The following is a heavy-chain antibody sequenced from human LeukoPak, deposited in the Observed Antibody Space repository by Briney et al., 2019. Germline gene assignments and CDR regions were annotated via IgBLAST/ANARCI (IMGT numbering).Heavy chain of an antibody. CDR3: ARGRVTEYYDFWSGPRNYYYYGMDV. CDR1: GGSFSGYY. CDR2: ISHSGST. D-gene: IGHD3-3*01. J-gene: IGHJ6*02. V-gene: IGHV4-34*01. Sequence: PSETLSLTCAVYGGSFSGYYWRWIRQPPGKGLEWIGEISHSGSTNYNPSLKSRVTISVDTSKNQFSLKLSSVTAADTAVYYCARGRVTEYYDFWSGPRNYYYYGMDVWGQGTTVTVSS.